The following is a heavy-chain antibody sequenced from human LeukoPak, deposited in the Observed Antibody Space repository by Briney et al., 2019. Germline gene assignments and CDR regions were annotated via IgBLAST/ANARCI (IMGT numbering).Heavy chain of an antibody. D-gene: IGHD3-10*01. V-gene: IGHV3-23*01. Sequence: GGSLRLSCAASGFTFSSYGMSWVRQAPGKGLEWVSAISGSGGSTYYADSVKGRFTISRDNSKNTLYLQMNSLRAEDTAVYYCAKDQEKYYYGSGSYVDYWGQGTLVTVSS. CDR3: AKDQEKYYYGSGSYVDY. CDR1: GFTFSSYG. J-gene: IGHJ4*02. CDR2: ISGSGGST.